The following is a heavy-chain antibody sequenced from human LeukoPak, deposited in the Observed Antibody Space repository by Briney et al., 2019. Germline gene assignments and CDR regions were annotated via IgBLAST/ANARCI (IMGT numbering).Heavy chain of an antibody. D-gene: IGHD3-10*01. CDR1: GYTFTSYY. J-gene: IGHJ4*02. Sequence: ASVRVSCKASGYTFTSYYVHWVRQAPGQGLEWLGIINPNVGSTNYAQKFQGRVTMTRDTSTSTVYMELSSLRSEDTAVYYCARDLMVRGIDYWGQGTLVTVSS. V-gene: IGHV1-46*01. CDR3: ARDLMVRGIDY. CDR2: INPNVGST.